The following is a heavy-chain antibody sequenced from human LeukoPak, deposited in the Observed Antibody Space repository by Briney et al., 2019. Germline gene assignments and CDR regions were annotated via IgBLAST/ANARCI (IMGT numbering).Heavy chain of an antibody. CDR1: GGSISSSY. CDR3: ASPSTVTTTGGAFDI. J-gene: IGHJ3*02. V-gene: IGHV4-59*01. CDR2: IYYSGST. D-gene: IGHD4-17*01. Sequence: KPSETLSLTCTVSGGSISSSYWSWIRQPPGKGLEWIGYIYYSGSTNYNPSLKGRVTISINTSKNQFSLRLSSLTAADTAVYYCASPSTVTTTGGAFDIWGQGTMVTVSS.